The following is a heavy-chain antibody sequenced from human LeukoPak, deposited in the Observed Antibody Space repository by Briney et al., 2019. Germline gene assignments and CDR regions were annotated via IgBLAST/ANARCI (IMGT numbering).Heavy chain of an antibody. CDR3: ARTSCSGGSCYPYGDY. CDR2: IYPGDSDT. V-gene: IGHV5-51*01. Sequence: KDGESLKISCKGSGYRFTSYWIGWVRQMPGKGLEWMGIIYPGDSDTRYSPSFQGQVTISADKSISTAYLQWSSLKASDTAMYYCARTSCSGGSCYPYGDYWGQGTLVTVSS. D-gene: IGHD2-15*01. J-gene: IGHJ4*02. CDR1: GYRFTSYW.